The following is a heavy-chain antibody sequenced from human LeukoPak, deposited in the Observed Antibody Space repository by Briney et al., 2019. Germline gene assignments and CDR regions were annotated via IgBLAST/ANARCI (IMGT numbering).Heavy chain of an antibody. CDR3: ARRSSVAGTFDY. Sequence: SETLSLTCIVSGGSISSSSYYWGWIRQPPGKGLEWIGSIYYSGSTYYNPSLKSRVTISVDTSKNQFSLKLSSVTAADTAVYYCARRSSVAGTFDYWGQGTLVTVSS. J-gene: IGHJ4*02. V-gene: IGHV4-39*01. CDR1: GGSISSSSYY. D-gene: IGHD6-19*01. CDR2: IYYSGST.